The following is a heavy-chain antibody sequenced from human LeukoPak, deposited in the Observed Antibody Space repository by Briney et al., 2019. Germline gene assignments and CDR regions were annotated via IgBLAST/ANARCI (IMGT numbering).Heavy chain of an antibody. J-gene: IGHJ4*02. CDR1: GFIFSGFG. V-gene: IGHV3-33*03. CDR3: ASWGGARQNYFDY. CDR2: TRFDGSIK. Sequence: PGGSLRLSCAVSGFIFSGFGFHWVRQAPGKGLEWVAVTRFDGSIKQYADSVKGRFTISRDDSKNTLYLQMNFLKSEDTAVDDCASWGGARQNYFDYWGQGTLVTVSS. D-gene: IGHD3-16*01.